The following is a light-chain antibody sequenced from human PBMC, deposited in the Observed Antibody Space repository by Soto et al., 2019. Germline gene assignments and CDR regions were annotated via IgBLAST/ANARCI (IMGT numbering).Light chain of an antibody. Sequence: DIQMTQSPSSLSASVGDRVTITCRASQSITSYLNWYQQKPGKAPQLLIYAASSLQSGVPSRFSGSGSGTDLTLTISSLQPEAFATYFCQQSYTTPWTFGQGTKVEVK. CDR3: QQSYTTPWT. CDR2: AAS. CDR1: QSITSY. V-gene: IGKV1-39*01. J-gene: IGKJ1*01.